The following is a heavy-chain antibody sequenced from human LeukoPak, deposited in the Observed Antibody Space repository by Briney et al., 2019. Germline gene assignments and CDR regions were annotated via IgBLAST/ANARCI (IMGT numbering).Heavy chain of an antibody. J-gene: IGHJ4*02. Sequence: PSETLSLTCIVSGGSISSHYRTWIRQPPGKGLEYIGYIYYSGNTNYNPSLKSRVTISVDRSKNQFSLKLTSVTAEDTAVYYCARINSGWYFDYWGQGTLVTVSS. V-gene: IGHV4-59*11. CDR2: IYYSGNT. CDR1: GGSISSHY. D-gene: IGHD6-19*01. CDR3: ARINSGWYFDY.